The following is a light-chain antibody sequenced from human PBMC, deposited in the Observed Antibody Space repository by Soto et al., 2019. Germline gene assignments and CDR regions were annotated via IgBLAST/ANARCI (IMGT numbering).Light chain of an antibody. CDR1: QSISDW. J-gene: IGKJ2*01. V-gene: IGKV1-5*03. CDR3: QQYTSYSRYT. CDR2: KAS. Sequence: DIQMTQSPSTLSASVGDRVTITCRASQSISDWLAWYQQKPGKAPKLPIYKASSLESGVPSRFSGSGSGTEFTLTISSLQPDDFATYYCQQYTSYSRYTFGQGTKLEIK.